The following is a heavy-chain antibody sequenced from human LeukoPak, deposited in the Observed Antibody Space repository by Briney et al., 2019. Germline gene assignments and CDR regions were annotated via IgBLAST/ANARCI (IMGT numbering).Heavy chain of an antibody. V-gene: IGHV3-30-3*01. CDR2: ISYDGSNK. CDR1: GFTFSSYA. J-gene: IGHJ6*02. Sequence: QPGGSLRLSCAASGFTFSSYAMHWVRQAPGKGLEWVAVISYDGSNKYYADSVKGRFTISRDNSKNTLYLQMNSLRAEDTAVYYCARDLLAAHHYYYGMDVWGQGTTVTVSS. CDR3: ARDLLAAHHYYYGMDV. D-gene: IGHD6-6*01.